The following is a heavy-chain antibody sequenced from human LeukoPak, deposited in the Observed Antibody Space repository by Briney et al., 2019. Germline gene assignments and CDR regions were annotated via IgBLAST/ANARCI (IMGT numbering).Heavy chain of an antibody. CDR2: IKQDGSEM. D-gene: IGHD6-6*01. J-gene: IGHJ4*02. CDR3: ASCRGLVSFDY. Sequence: GGSLRLSCVVSGFTFSTYWMSWVRQAPGKGLEWAANIKQDGSEMYYVDSVKGRFTISRDNAKNSLYLQMNSLRGEDTAVYYCASCRGLVSFDYWGQGTQVTVSS. V-gene: IGHV3-7*01. CDR1: GFTFSTYW.